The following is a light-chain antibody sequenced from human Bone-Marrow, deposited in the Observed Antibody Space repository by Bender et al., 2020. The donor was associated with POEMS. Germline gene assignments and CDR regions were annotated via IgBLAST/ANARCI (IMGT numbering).Light chain of an antibody. CDR2: SSH. Sequence: QSVLTQPPSASGTPGQRVTISCSGGSSNIGAHAVNWYQHLPGTAPKLLIYSSHRRPSEVPDRFSGSRSGTSASLAISGLQSEDEADYYCAVWDDSLNGWVLGGGTTLTVL. CDR3: AVWDDSLNGWV. CDR1: SSNIGAHA. V-gene: IGLV1-44*01. J-gene: IGLJ3*02.